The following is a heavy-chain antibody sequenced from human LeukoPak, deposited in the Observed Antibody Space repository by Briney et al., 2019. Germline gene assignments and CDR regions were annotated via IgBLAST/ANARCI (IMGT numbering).Heavy chain of an antibody. V-gene: IGHV4-59*12. CDR2: IYYSGST. CDR1: GGSISSYY. D-gene: IGHD6-13*01. CDR3: ARVGQQLGTFDY. J-gene: IGHJ4*02. Sequence: SETLSLTCTVSGGSISSYYWSWIRQPPGKGLEWIGYIYYSGSTNYNPSLKSRVTMSVDTSKNQFSLKLSSVTAAGTAVYYCARVGQQLGTFDYWGQGTLVTVSS.